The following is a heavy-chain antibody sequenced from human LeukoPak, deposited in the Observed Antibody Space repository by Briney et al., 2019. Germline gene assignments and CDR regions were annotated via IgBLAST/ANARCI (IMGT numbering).Heavy chain of an antibody. V-gene: IGHV3-7*01. CDR2: IKEDGSKK. J-gene: IGHJ4*02. CDR3: ARVRGVLSA. Sequence: GGSLRLSCAASGFTFRSYWMSWVRQAPGKGLEWVGNIKEDGSKKYYVDSVKGRFTISRDNAKNSLYLQMNSLRAEDTAVYYCARVRGVLSAWGQGTLVTVSS. D-gene: IGHD3-10*01. CDR1: GFTFRSYW.